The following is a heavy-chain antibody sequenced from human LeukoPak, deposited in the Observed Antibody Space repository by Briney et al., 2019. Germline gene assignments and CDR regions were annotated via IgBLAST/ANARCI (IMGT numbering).Heavy chain of an antibody. V-gene: IGHV4-34*01. CDR3: ARGAPGY. J-gene: IGHJ4*02. CDR1: GGSFSDYP. Sequence: PSETLSVTCAVYGGSFSDYPWTWIRQPPGKRLEWIGQIRHGGTTKYNPSLNSRVTMSLDTSKNQFSLKLASVTAADTAVYYCARGAPGYWGQGTLVTVSS. CDR2: IRHGGTT.